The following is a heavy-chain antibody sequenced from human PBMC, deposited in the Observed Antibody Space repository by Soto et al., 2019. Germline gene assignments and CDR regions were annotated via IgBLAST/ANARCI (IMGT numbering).Heavy chain of an antibody. Sequence: QVQLVESGGGVVQPGRSLRLSCAASGFTFSSYGMHWVRQAPGKGLEWVAVIWYDGSNKYYADSVKGRFTISRDNSKNTPYLQINSLRAEDTAVYYCARESSSSWYRAGWFAPWGQGTLVTVSS. J-gene: IGHJ5*02. D-gene: IGHD6-13*01. V-gene: IGHV3-33*01. CDR1: GFTFSSYG. CDR2: IWYDGSNK. CDR3: ARESSSSWYRAGWFAP.